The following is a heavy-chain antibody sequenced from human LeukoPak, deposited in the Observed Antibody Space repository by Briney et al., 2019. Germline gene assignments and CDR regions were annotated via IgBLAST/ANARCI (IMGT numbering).Heavy chain of an antibody. Sequence: GGSLRLSCAASGFTFSSYWMHWVRQAPGKGLVWVSRINSDGSSTSYADSVKGRFTTPRDNAKNTLYLQMNSLRAEDTAVYYCARNVLPGYFDYWGQGTLVTVSS. D-gene: IGHD2-15*01. CDR2: INSDGSST. V-gene: IGHV3-74*01. CDR1: GFTFSSYW. J-gene: IGHJ4*02. CDR3: ARNVLPGYFDY.